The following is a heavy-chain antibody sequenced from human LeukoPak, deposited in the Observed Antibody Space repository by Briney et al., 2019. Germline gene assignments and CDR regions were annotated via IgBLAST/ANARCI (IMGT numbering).Heavy chain of an antibody. V-gene: IGHV4-39*01. CDR2: IYYSGST. Sequence: PSETLSLTCTVSGGSISSSSYYWGWIRQPPGKGLEWIGSIYYSGSTYYNPSLKSRVTISVDTSKNQFFLKVSSVHAADRGGYYCGRGYYYMDVWGKGTTVTVSS. CDR1: GGSISSSSYY. J-gene: IGHJ6*03. CDR3: GRGYYYMDV.